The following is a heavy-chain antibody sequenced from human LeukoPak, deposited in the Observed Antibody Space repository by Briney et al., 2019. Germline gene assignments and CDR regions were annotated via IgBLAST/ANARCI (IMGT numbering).Heavy chain of an antibody. D-gene: IGHD5-24*01. Sequence: GRSLRLSCAASGFTFSNYAMHWVRQAPGKGLEWMAVISDDESMAVISYDGSNKYHADSVKGRFTISRDKSKNTLYLQMNSLRVEDTAVYYCARGDPGGYNYYFDDWGQGTLVTVSS. CDR1: GFTFSNYA. CDR2: ISYDGSNK. V-gene: IGHV3-30-3*01. J-gene: IGHJ4*02. CDR3: ARGDPGGYNYYFDD.